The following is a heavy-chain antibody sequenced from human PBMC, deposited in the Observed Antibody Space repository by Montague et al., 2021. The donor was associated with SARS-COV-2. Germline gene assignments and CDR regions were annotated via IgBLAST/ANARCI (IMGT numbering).Heavy chain of an antibody. D-gene: IGHD3-22*01. CDR2: IYYSGST. CDR1: GGSISSGGYY. V-gene: IGHV4-31*03. J-gene: IGHJ2*01. CDR3: ARSPEPMIILIITSLNWYFDL. Sequence: TLSLTCTVSGGSISSGGYYWSWIRQHPGKGLEWIGYIYYSGSTYYXPSLKSRVTISVDTSKNQFSLKMSSVTAADTAVYYCARSPEPMIILIITSLNWYFDLWGRSTLVTVSS.